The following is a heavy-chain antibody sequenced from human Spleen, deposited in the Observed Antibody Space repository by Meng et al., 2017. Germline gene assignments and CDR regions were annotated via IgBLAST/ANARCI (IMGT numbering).Heavy chain of an antibody. CDR1: GGSFSAYY. Sequence: QVQLQQWGTGLLKPSETLSLPCAVYGGSFSAYYWSWIRQSPGKGLEWIGDIDHRGSPNYNPTLKSRVTVSIDTSRNQFSLWLTSVTAADTAVYYCVRSGGWVKTGFDPWGQGTLVTVSS. D-gene: IGHD6-19*01. J-gene: IGHJ5*02. CDR3: VRSGGWVKTGFDP. V-gene: IGHV4-34*01. CDR2: IDHRGSP.